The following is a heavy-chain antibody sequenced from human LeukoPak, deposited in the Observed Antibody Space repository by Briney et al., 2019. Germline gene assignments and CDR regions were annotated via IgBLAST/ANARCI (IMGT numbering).Heavy chain of an antibody. V-gene: IGHV4-39*01. CDR3: ARLATVTTVLAFNWFDP. J-gene: IGHJ5*02. CDR2: IYYSGST. CDR1: GGSISSSSYY. Sequence: SETLSLTCTVSGGSISSSSYYWGWIRQPPGKGLEWIGSIYYSGSTYYNPSLKSRVTISVDTAKNQFSLKLSSVTAADTAVYYCARLATVTTVLAFNWFDPWGQGTLVTVSS. D-gene: IGHD4-17*01.